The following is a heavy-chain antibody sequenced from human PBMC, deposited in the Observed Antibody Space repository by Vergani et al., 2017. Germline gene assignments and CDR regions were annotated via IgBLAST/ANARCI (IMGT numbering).Heavy chain of an antibody. CDR2: ISSSGSTI. CDR3: ARSPDNWFDP. Sequence: EVQLLESGGGLVQPGGSLRLSCAASGFTFSSYAMSWVRQAPGKGLEWVSYISSSGSTIYYADSVKGRFTISRDNAKNSLYLQMNSLRAEDTAVYYCARSPDNWFDPWGQGTLVTVSS. J-gene: IGHJ5*02. CDR1: GFTFSSYA. V-gene: IGHV3-48*04.